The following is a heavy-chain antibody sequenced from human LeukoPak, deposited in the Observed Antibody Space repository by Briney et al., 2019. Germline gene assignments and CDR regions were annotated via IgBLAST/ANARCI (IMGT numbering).Heavy chain of an antibody. CDR1: GGSIRSSSYY. D-gene: IGHD5-12*01. Sequence: PSETLSLTCTVSGGSIRSSSYYWAWLPQPPGQGLEWIATGHYSGSTFYTPSLKSRLTLSIDTSKNLFYLQVTSVTAADTAMYYCVRGQGAFGGYEWAKWFDPWGQGTLVTVSS. J-gene: IGHJ5*02. V-gene: IGHV4-39*02. CDR2: GHYSGST. CDR3: VRGQGAFGGYEWAKWFDP.